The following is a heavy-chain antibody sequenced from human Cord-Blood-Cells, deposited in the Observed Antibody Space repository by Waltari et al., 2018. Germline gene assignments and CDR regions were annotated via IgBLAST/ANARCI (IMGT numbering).Heavy chain of an antibody. V-gene: IGHV1-8*03. CDR3: ARARVVPAAMRGYWFDP. CDR2: TNPNMGNT. Sequence: QVQLVQSGAEVKKPGASVKVSCKASGYTFTSYDINWVRQATGQGLEWMVGTNPNMGNTGYAQKFQGRGTIPRNTSISTAYMELSSLRSEDTAGYYCARARVVPAAMRGYWFDPWGQGTLVTVSS. J-gene: IGHJ5*02. D-gene: IGHD2-2*01. CDR1: GYTFTSYD.